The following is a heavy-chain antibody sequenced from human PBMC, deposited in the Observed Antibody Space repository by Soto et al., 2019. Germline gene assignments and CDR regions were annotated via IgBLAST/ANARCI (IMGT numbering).Heavy chain of an antibody. CDR3: TAPRDEYGSGVSWFTYGMDI. Sequence: GGSLRLSCLASGFAFSDYAMTWVRHVPGRGLEWVASLDGAGGSTYYADSVRGRFTISRDNSQNTLFLQMKRLTVDDTAIYYCTAPRDEYGSGVSWFTYGMDIWGQGTTVTVSS. CDR2: LDGAGGST. CDR1: GFAFSDYA. D-gene: IGHD3-10*01. J-gene: IGHJ6*02. V-gene: IGHV3-23*01.